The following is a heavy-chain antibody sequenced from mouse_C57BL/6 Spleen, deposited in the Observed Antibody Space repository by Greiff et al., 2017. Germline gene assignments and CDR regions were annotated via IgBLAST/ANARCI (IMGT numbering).Heavy chain of an antibody. D-gene: IGHD2-4*01. CDR1: GYTFTSYG. Sequence: QVQLQQSGAELARPGASVKLSCKASGYTFTSYGISWVKQRTGQGLEWIGEIYPRSGNTYYNEKFKGKATLTADKSSSTAYMELRSLTSEDSAVYFCARWGDDYDEAWFAYWGQGTLVTVSA. CDR3: ARWGDDYDEAWFAY. CDR2: IYPRSGNT. J-gene: IGHJ3*01. V-gene: IGHV1-81*01.